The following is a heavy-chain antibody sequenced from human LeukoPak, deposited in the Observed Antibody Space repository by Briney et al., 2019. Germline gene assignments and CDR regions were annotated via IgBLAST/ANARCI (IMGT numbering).Heavy chain of an antibody. CDR2: IYYSGTT. J-gene: IGHJ4*02. D-gene: IGHD6-13*01. V-gene: IGHV4-39*01. CDR1: GGSISNSYYY. CDR3: ARHSSSWGTHTIDY. Sequence: PSETLSLTCTVSGGSISNSYYYWGWTRQPPGEALGWIGSIYYSGTTYYKPSLKSRVTISVDTSKNQFSLKLSSVTAADTAVYYCARHSSSWGTHTIDYWGQGTLVTVSS.